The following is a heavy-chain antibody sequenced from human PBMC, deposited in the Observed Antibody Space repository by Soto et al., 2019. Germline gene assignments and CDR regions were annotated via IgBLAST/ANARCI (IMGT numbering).Heavy chain of an antibody. CDR3: ARRWGATFDF. CDR2: IYYSGST. V-gene: IGHV4-59*08. J-gene: IGHJ4*02. Sequence: QVQLQESGPGLVKPSGTLSLTCPVSVGSISSYYWSWIRQPPGKGLEWIGYIYYSGSTNYNPSLKSRVTISVDTSKNQFSLKLSSVTAADTAVYYCARRWGATFDFWGQGTLVTVSS. CDR1: VGSISSYY. D-gene: IGHD1-26*01.